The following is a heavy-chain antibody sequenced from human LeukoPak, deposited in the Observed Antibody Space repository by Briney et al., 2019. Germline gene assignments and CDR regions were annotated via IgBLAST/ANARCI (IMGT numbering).Heavy chain of an antibody. D-gene: IGHD2-15*01. Sequence: GGSLRLSCTASGFTFSSYAIHWVRQAPGKGLEWVAVISYDGSKKYYADSVKGRFTISRDNSKNTLYLQMNSLRAEDTAVYFCAKDHVVVVGAREGGDYGMDVWGQGTTVTVSS. CDR3: AKDHVVVVGAREGGDYGMDV. J-gene: IGHJ6*02. CDR1: GFTFSSYA. V-gene: IGHV3-30*18. CDR2: ISYDGSKK.